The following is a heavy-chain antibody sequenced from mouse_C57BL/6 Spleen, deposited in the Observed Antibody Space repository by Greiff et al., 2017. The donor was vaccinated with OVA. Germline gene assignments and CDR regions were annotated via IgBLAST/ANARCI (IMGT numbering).Heavy chain of an antibody. CDR1: GYAFTNYL. CDR3: ARRPYYSNSYYFDY. D-gene: IGHD2-5*01. V-gene: IGHV1-54*01. J-gene: IGHJ2*01. CDR2: INPGSGGT. Sequence: VQLVESGAELVRPGTSVKVSCKASGYAFTNYLIEWVKQRPGQGLEWIGVINPGSGGTNYNEKFKGKATLTADKSSSTAYMQLSSLTSEDSAVYFCARRPYYSNSYYFDYWGQGTTLTVSS.